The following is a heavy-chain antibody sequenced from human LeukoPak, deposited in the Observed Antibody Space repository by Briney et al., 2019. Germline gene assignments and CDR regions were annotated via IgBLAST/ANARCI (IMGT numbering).Heavy chain of an antibody. Sequence: GTSVRLSCVVSGFTFSGHAMHWVRQAPGKGLEWVAVISHDGSNKYFADSVKGRFSISRDNSKNTVSLQMNTLTAEDTAVYYCARVPCSSTSCYDDFFDYWGQGTLVTVSS. CDR1: GFTFSGHA. CDR3: ARVPCSSTSCYDDFFDY. V-gene: IGHV3-30*04. J-gene: IGHJ4*02. D-gene: IGHD2-2*01. CDR2: ISHDGSNK.